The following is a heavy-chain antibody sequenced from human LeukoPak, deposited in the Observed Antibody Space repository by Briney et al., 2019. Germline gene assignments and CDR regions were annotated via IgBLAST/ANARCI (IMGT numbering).Heavy chain of an antibody. CDR3: ARDQGLYSYGYGTYPNWFDP. CDR2: LTGSGDRT. J-gene: IGHJ5*02. V-gene: IGHV3-23*01. CDR1: GFPFSTYA. Sequence: GGSLRLSCAASGFPFSTYAMSWVRQAPEKGLEWVSGLTGSGDRTFYADSVKGRFTISRDNAKNSLYLQMNSLRAEDTAVYYCARDQGLYSYGYGTYPNWFDPWGQGTLVTVSS. D-gene: IGHD5-18*01.